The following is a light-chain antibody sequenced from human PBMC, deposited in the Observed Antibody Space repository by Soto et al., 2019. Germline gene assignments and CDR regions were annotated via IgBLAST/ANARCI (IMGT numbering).Light chain of an antibody. J-gene: IGKJ4*01. CDR3: QQYNNWPLT. CDR1: QSVSSN. CDR2: GAS. V-gene: IGKV3-15*01. Sequence: EIVMTRSPATLSVSPGERATLSCRASQSVSSNLAWYQQKPGQAPRLLIYGASTRATGIPARFSGSGSGTEFTLTISSLPSEDFAVYYCQQYNNWPLTFGGGTKVDIK.